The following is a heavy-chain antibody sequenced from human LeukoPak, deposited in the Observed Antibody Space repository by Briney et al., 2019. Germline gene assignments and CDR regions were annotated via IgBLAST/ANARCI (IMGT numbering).Heavy chain of an antibody. CDR1: GGSFSDYY. J-gene: IGHJ4*02. V-gene: IGHV4-39*01. D-gene: IGHD3-22*01. Sequence: SETLSLTCTIYGGSFSDYYWGWIRQPPGKGLEWIGSIYYSGSTYYNPSLKSRVTISVDTSKNQFSLKLSSVTAADTAVYYCAGPAGVVINYYWGQGTLVTVSS. CDR3: AGPAGVVINYY. CDR2: IYYSGST.